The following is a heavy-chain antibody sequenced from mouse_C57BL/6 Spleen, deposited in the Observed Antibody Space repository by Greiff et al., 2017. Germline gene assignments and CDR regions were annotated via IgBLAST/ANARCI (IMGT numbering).Heavy chain of an antibody. CDR2: IDPEDGET. D-gene: IGHD2-5*01. Sequence: EVQVVESGAELVKPGASVKLSCTASGFNIKDYYMHWVKQRTEQGLEWIGRIDPEDGETKYAPKFQGKATITADTSSNTAYLQLSSLTSEDTAVYYCARRTSYYSNYDAMDYWGQGTSVTVSS. CDR3: ARRTSYYSNYDAMDY. V-gene: IGHV14-2*01. J-gene: IGHJ4*01. CDR1: GFNIKDYY.